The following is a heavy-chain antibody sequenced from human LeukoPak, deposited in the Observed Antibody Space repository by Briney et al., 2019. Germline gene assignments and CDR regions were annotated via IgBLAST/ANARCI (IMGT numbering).Heavy chain of an antibody. CDR3: AKDLGSDMVRGTFDY. V-gene: IGHV3-30*18. Sequence: GRSLRLSCAASGFTFSNYGVHWVRQAPGKGLEWVAVISYDGSIKYSADSVKGRVTISRDNSKNTLYLQMISLRAEDTAVYYCAKDLGSDMVRGTFDYWGQGTLVTDSS. CDR2: ISYDGSIK. CDR1: GFTFSNYG. D-gene: IGHD3-10*01. J-gene: IGHJ4*02.